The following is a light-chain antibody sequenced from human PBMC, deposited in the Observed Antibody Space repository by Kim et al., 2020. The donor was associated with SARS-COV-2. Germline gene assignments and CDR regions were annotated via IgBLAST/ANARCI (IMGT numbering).Light chain of an antibody. CDR1: QSVLYSSNNKNY. CDR3: HQYYSTPPT. V-gene: IGKV4-1*01. Sequence: DIVMTQSPDSLAVSLGERATINCKSSQSVLYSSNNKNYLTWYQQKPGQPPKLLIYWASTRESGVPDRFSGSGSGTDFTLTISSLQAEDVAVYDSHQYYSTPPTFGQGTKLEI. J-gene: IGKJ2*01. CDR2: WAS.